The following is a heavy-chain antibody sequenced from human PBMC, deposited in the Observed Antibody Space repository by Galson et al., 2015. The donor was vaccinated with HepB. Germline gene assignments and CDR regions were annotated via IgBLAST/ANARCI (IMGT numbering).Heavy chain of an antibody. J-gene: IGHJ3*01. CDR2: INPDSGGA. CDR1: GYTFTDYY. CDR3: AVDFGDYVSLNY. V-gene: IGHV1-2*02. Sequence: SVKVSCKASGYTFTDYYMHWVRQAPGQGLEWMGWINPDSGGANYAQKFQGRVTMTRDTSISTAYMELSSLRSDDTAVYYCAVDFGDYVSLNYWGHGTMVTVSA. D-gene: IGHD4-17*01.